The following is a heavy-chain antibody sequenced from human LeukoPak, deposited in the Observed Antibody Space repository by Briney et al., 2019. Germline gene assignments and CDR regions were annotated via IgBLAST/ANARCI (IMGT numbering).Heavy chain of an antibody. CDR2: IYYSGST. V-gene: IGHV4-39*01. D-gene: IGHD3-22*01. CDR1: GGTNSSSRYY. Sequence: PSQTLSLTCTVSGGTNSSSRYYWRWIRQPPGKGLEWIGSIYYSGSTYYNPSLKSRVTISVDTSKNQFSLKLSSVTAADTAVYYWARQVVVIPYNSLDCWGQGTLVTVSS. J-gene: IGHJ4*02. CDR3: ARQVVVIPYNSLDC.